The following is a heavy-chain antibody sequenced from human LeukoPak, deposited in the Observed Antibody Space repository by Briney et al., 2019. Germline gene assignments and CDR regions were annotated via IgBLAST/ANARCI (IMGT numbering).Heavy chain of an antibody. CDR1: GGSFSGYY. CDR3: ARSPWSRAFHL. J-gene: IGHJ2*01. CDR2: INHSGST. V-gene: IGHV4-34*01. Sequence: SETLSLTCAVYGGSFSGYYWSWIPQPPGKGLEWIGEINHSGSTNYNPSLKSRVTISVDTSKNQFSLKLSSVTAADTAVYYCARSPWSRAFHLWGRGTLVTVSS. D-gene: IGHD2-15*01.